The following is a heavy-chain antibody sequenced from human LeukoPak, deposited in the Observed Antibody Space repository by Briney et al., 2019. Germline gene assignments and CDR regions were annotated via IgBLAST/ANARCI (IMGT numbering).Heavy chain of an antibody. CDR3: ARDVGAGRDGYNDAFDI. J-gene: IGHJ3*02. D-gene: IGHD5-24*01. CDR2: IYTSGST. Sequence: SETLSLTCTVSGGSISSYYWSWIRQPAGKGLEWIGRIYTSGSTNYNPSLKSRVTMSVDTSKNQFSLKLSSVTAADTAVYYCARDVGAGRDGYNDAFDIRGQGTMVTVSS. CDR1: GGSISSYY. V-gene: IGHV4-4*07.